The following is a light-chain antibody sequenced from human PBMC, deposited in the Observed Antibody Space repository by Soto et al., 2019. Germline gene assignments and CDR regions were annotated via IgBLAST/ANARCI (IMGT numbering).Light chain of an antibody. CDR2: DAS. CDR1: QDISNY. CDR3: QQYDNLPPALT. V-gene: IGKV1-33*01. J-gene: IGKJ4*01. Sequence: DIQMTQSPSSLSASVGDRVTITCQASQDISNYLNWYQQKPGKAPKLLIYDASNLETRVPSRFRGSGSRTDFNFTISSLQPADIATYYCQQYDNLPPALTFGGGTKVEIK.